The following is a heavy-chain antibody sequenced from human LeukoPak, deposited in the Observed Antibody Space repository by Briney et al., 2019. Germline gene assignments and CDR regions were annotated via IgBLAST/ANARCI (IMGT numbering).Heavy chain of an antibody. CDR2: INPSGGST. J-gene: IGHJ3*02. CDR1: GYTFTSYY. D-gene: IGHD3-3*01. V-gene: IGHV1-46*01. CDR3: ARDLTAGAYYDLWSGYHDAFDR. Sequence: ASVKVSCKASGYTFTSYYIHWVRQAPGQGLEWMGIINPSGGSTTYAQKFQGRVTMTRDMSTSTVYMGLSSLRSEDTAVYYCARDLTAGAYYDLWSGYHDAFDRWGQGTMVTVSS.